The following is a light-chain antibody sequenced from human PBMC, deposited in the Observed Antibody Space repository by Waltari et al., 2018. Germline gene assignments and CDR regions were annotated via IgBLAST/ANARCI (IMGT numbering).Light chain of an antibody. J-gene: IGKJ2*01. CDR3: QHYYNSPHT. Sequence: DIQKTQAPASLSASVGDRVTITCRASQGINNDLAWYQQKPGETPKVLIYEASSLQSGTPSRFSGSGSGTDFTLTISSLQSEDFATYYCQHYYNSPHTFGQGTTVEVK. V-gene: IGKV1-16*01. CDR2: EAS. CDR1: QGINND.